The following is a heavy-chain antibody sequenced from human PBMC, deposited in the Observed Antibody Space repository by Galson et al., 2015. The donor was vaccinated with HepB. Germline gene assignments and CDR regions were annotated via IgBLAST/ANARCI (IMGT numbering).Heavy chain of an antibody. J-gene: IGHJ4*02. V-gene: IGHV3-23*01. D-gene: IGHD2-15*01. CDR2: ISGSGATT. CDR1: GFIFSNYA. CDR3: AKANYPGYCSGERSGNCFPLYNFDC. Sequence: SLRLSCAASGFIFSNYALNWVRQGPGKRLEWVAAISGSGATTYYAESVKGRFTISRDNSKNTLHLEMNSLRADDTAVYYCAKANYPGYCSGERSGNCFPLYNFDCWGQGTLVTVSS.